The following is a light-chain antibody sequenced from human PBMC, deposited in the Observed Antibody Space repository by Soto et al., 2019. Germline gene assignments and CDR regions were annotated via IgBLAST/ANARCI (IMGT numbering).Light chain of an antibody. J-gene: IGKJ2*01. CDR3: QQRSNWPPGYT. CDR1: ESVRQY. Sequence: EIVLTQTPATLSLSPGERATLSCRASESVRQYLAWYQQKPGQAPRLLIYDASSRAIGIPARFSGSGSGTDFTRTISSLEPEDFAFYYCQQRSNWPPGYTFGQGTKLEMK. CDR2: DAS. V-gene: IGKV3-11*01.